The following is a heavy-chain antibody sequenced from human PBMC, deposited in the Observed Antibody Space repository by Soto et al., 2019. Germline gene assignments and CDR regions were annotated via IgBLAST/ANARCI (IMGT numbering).Heavy chain of an antibody. CDR3: TTKAIAAAIDY. Sequence: KPGGSLRLSCAASGFTLSNAWMSWVRQAPGKGLEWVGRIKSKTDGGTTDYAAPVKGRFAISRDDSKNTLYLQLNSLRTEDTAVYYCTTKAIAAAIDYWGQGTLVTVSS. CDR2: IKSKTDGGTT. CDR1: GFTLSNAW. D-gene: IGHD6-13*01. V-gene: IGHV3-15*01. J-gene: IGHJ4*02.